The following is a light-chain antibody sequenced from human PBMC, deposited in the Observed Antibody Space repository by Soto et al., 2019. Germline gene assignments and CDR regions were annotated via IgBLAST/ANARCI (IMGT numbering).Light chain of an antibody. CDR2: DVN. CDR3: SSYAGSNNLV. V-gene: IGLV2-8*01. CDR1: SSDVGGYNY. Sequence: QSVLTQPPSASGSPGQSVTISCTGTSSDVGGYNYVSWYQQHPGTAPKLMIYDVNKRPSGVPDRFSGSKSGNTASLTVSGLQAEDEADYYCSSYAGSNNLVFGGGTQLTVL. J-gene: IGLJ3*02.